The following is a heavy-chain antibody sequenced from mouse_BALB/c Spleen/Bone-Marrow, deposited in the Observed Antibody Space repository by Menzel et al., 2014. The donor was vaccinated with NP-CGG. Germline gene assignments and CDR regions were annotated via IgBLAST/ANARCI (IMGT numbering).Heavy chain of an antibody. D-gene: IGHD1-2*01. CDR1: GYTFTSYT. J-gene: IGHJ2*01. CDR2: INPSSGHT. Sequence: VQVVESGAELARPGASVKMSCKASGYTFTSYTMHWVKQRPGQGLEWIGYINPSSGHTNYNQKFKDKATLTADKSSSTAYMQLSSLTSEDSAVYYCARFITTATEYFDYWGQGTTLTVSS. CDR3: ARFITTATEYFDY. V-gene: IGHV1-4*01.